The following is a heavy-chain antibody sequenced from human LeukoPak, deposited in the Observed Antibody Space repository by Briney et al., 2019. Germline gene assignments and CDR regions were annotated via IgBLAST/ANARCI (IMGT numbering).Heavy chain of an antibody. CDR1: GFTVSSNY. CDR3: ATGSVRYSASWYSQEGDY. Sequence: PGGSLRLSCAASGFTVSSNYMSWARQPPGKGLEWVSVIYSGGTTYYADSVKGRFTISRDNSKNTVYLQMNSLRGEDTAVYYCATGSVRYSASWYSQEGDYWGQGTLVTVSS. J-gene: IGHJ4*02. D-gene: IGHD6-13*01. V-gene: IGHV3-66*01. CDR2: IYSGGTT.